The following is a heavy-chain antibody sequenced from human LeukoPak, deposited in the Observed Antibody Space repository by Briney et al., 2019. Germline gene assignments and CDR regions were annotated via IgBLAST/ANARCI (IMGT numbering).Heavy chain of an antibody. D-gene: IGHD3-9*01. CDR1: GGTFTNYA. J-gene: IGHJ4*02. V-gene: IGHV1-69*04. CDR2: IIPILDVT. Sequence: SVKVSCKASGGTFTNYAINWVRQAPGQGLEWMGRIIPILDVTNYAQKFQGRVTITADQSTSTAYMELGSLRSEDTAVYYCARGGGVDILTGFQYWGQGTLVTVSS. CDR3: ARGGGVDILTGFQY.